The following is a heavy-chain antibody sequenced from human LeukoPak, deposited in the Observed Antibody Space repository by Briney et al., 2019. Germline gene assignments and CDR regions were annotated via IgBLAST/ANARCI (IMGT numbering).Heavy chain of an antibody. V-gene: IGHV3-30*18. CDR1: GFTFSNYG. Sequence: AGSLRLSCAASGFTFSNYGKHWVRKAPGKGLERVAATSSDGINNYYTNSVKGRFTISRDNSKNTLYLQMNSLRAEDTAVYYCAKGSYSSTWYLIHFWGQGTLVTVSS. D-gene: IGHD6-13*01. CDR2: TSSDGINN. J-gene: IGHJ4*02. CDR3: AKGSYSSTWYLIHF.